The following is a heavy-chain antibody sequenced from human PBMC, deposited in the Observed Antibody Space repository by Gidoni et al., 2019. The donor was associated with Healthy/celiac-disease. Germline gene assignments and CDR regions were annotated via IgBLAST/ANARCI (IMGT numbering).Heavy chain of an antibody. D-gene: IGHD3-10*01. CDR3: AKIMAPHYGSGIGYYYYGMDV. CDR2: ISYDGSNK. V-gene: IGHV3-30*18. J-gene: IGHJ6*02. CDR1: RFTFSSYG. Sequence: QVQLVESWGGVFQPGRSLRLSCAASRFTFSSYGMLWVRQAPGKGLEWVAVISYDGSNKYYADSVKGRFTISRDNSKNTLYLKMNSLRAEDTAVYYCAKIMAPHYGSGIGYYYYGMDVWGQGTTVTVSS.